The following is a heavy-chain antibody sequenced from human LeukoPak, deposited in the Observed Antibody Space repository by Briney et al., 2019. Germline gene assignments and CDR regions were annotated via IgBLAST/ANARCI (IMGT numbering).Heavy chain of an antibody. D-gene: IGHD3/OR15-3a*01. CDR3: ARDDLSRGGFDP. CDR1: GGSINSTLYY. CDR2: IYSRGST. J-gene: IGHJ5*02. V-gene: IGHV4-39*07. Sequence: PSETLSLTCSVSGGSINSTLYYWVWIRQPPGKGLEWIGSIYSRGSTYYHPSLKSRVTMSMDTSKNQFSLNVISVTAADTAFYYCARDDLSRGGFDPWGQGVLVTISS.